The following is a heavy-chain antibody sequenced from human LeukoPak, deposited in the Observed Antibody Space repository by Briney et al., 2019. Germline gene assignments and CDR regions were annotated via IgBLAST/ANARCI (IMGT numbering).Heavy chain of an antibody. V-gene: IGHV1-3*04. J-gene: IGHJ4*02. CDR1: GYIFTSYA. CDR3: ASDEHYGSGGGDY. D-gene: IGHD3-10*01. Sequence: ASVKVSCKASGYIFTSYAMHWVRQAPGQRREWMGWINTGHGNTKYSQRFQGRVTITRDTSASTAYMELSSLRSEDTAVYYCASDEHYGSGGGDYWGQGTLVTVSS. CDR2: INTGHGNT.